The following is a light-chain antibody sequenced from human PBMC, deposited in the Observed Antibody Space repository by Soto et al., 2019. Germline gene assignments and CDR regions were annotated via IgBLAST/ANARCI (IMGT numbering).Light chain of an antibody. J-gene: IGKJ1*01. CDR2: GAS. Sequence: EVVMTQSPATLSLSPGERATLSCRASQSVSSDLAWYQQKPGQAPRLLIYGASTRATGIPPRFSGSGCGTEFTLTISSLQAEAFAVYYWHQNNNGPPGTFDQGTKVEIK. CDR1: QSVSSD. V-gene: IGKV3-15*01. CDR3: HQNNNGPPGT.